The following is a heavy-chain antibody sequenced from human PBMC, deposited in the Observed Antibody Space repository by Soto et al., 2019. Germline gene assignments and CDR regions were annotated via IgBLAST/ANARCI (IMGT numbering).Heavy chain of an antibody. J-gene: IGHJ6*02. V-gene: IGHV3-49*03. CDR1: GFTFGDYA. D-gene: IGHD6-19*01. CDR3: TRDDPLVIAVAGPYYYYGMDV. Sequence: GSLRLSRTASGFTFGDYAMSWFRQAPGQGLEWVGFIRSKAYGGTTEYAASVKGRFTISRDDSKSIAYLQMNSLKTEDTAVYYCTRDDPLVIAVAGPYYYYGMDVWGQGTTVTVSS. CDR2: IRSKAYGGTT.